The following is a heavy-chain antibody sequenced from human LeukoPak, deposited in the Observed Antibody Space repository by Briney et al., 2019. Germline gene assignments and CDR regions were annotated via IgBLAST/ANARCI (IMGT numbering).Heavy chain of an antibody. CDR3: AGAPGSLYYYYYYMDV. Sequence: GGSLRLSCAASGFTFSDYYMSWIRQAPGKGLEWVSYISSSGSTIYYADSVKGRFTISRDNAKNSLYLQMNSLRAEDTAVYYCAGAPGSLYYYYYYMDVWGKGTTVTISS. V-gene: IGHV3-11*01. CDR2: ISSSGSTI. J-gene: IGHJ6*03. CDR1: GFTFSDYY. D-gene: IGHD3-10*01.